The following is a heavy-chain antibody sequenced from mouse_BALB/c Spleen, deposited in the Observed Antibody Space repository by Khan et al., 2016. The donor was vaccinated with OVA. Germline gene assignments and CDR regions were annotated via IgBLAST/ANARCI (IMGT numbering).Heavy chain of an antibody. CDR2: IYPGDGTT. D-gene: IGHD2-4*01. V-gene: IGHV1S33*01. CDR3: AREGLRGVALDY. Sequence: LQQSGPELVKPGALVKISCKASGYTFTSYDINWVKQRPGQGLEWIGWIYPGDGTTKYTEKFKGKATLTADNSSSTAYMQLSNLTSENSAVSIWAREGLRGVALDYWGQGTSVTAS. CDR1: GYTFTSYD. J-gene: IGHJ4*01.